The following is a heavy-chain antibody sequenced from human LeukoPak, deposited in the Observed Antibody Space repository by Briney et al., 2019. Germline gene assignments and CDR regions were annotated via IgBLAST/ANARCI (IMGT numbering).Heavy chain of an antibody. Sequence: GGSLRLSCAVSGFTVSSNHMTWVRQAPGKGLEWVSATYSGGTTYYADSVKDRFTISRDNSKSTLYLQMISLRAEDTAVYYCASRQQFDYWYFDLWGRGTLVTVSS. CDR1: GFTVSSNH. CDR2: TYSGGTT. D-gene: IGHD6-6*01. CDR3: ASRQQFDYWYFDL. J-gene: IGHJ2*01. V-gene: IGHV3-66*01.